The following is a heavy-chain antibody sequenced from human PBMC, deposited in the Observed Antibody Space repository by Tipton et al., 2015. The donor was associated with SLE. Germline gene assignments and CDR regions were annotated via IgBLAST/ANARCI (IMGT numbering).Heavy chain of an antibody. CDR3: ARGLYSSSWYDS. CDR2: IHYSGST. V-gene: IGHV4-61*01. Sequence: TLSLTCTVSVGSLSTNYNYWGWIRQPPGKGLEWIGYIHYSGSTNYKPSLKSRVTILVDTSKNQFSLKLTSVTAADTAVYYCARGLYSSSWYDSWGQGILVTVSS. J-gene: IGHJ5*01. CDR1: VGSLSTNYNY. D-gene: IGHD2-2*01.